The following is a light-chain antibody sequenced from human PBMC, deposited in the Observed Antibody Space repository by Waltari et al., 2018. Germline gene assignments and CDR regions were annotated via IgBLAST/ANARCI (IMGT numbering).Light chain of an antibody. Sequence: DIQMTQSPSTLPASVGDRVTITCRASLGVSTWLAWYQQKPGNAPKLLIYDASSLESGVPLRFSGSGSGTEFTLTISSLQPDDFATYYCQQYNTYSRTFGGGTKVEIK. CDR1: LGVSTW. J-gene: IGKJ4*01. CDR2: DAS. V-gene: IGKV1-5*01. CDR3: QQYNTYSRT.